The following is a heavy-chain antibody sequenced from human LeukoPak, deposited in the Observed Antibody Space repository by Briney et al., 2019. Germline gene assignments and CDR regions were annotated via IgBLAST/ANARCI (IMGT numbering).Heavy chain of an antibody. CDR3: AGTSDYGDYVGY. J-gene: IGHJ4*02. Sequence: SETLSLTCTVSGRSISSSSYHWGWVRQPPGKGLEWIGSIYYSGRTYYNPSLKSRVTISVGTSKNQFSLKLSSVTAADTAVYYCAGTSDYGDYVGYWGQGTLVTVSS. CDR2: IYYSGRT. CDR1: GRSISSSSYH. D-gene: IGHD4-17*01. V-gene: IGHV4-39*01.